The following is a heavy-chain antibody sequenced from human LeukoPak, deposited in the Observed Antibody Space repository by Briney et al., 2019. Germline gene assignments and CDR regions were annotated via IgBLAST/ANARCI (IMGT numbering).Heavy chain of an antibody. CDR2: IVGSGRNT. CDR3: AKEGGYDGVDW. V-gene: IGHV3-23*01. D-gene: IGHD5-12*01. J-gene: IGHJ4*02. Sequence: GGSLRLSCAASGITFSIYTMSWVRQAPGKGLEWVSAIVGSGRNTYYADSVKGQFTISRDNSKNTLYLQMNSLRAEDTAVYHCAKEGGYDGVDWWGQGTLVTVSS. CDR1: GITFSIYT.